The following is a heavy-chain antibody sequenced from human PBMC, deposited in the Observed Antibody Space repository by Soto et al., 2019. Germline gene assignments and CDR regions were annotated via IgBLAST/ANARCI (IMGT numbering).Heavy chain of an antibody. D-gene: IGHD6-13*01. J-gene: IGHJ3*02. CDR3: ARGGYSSQDAFDI. CDR2: IKQDGSEK. V-gene: IGHV3-7*03. Sequence: AGGSLRLSCAASGFTFSSYWMSWVRQAPGKGLEWVANIKQDGSEKYYVDSVKGRFTISRDNAKNSLYLQMNSLRAEDTAVYYCARGGYSSQDAFDIWGQGTMVTVSS. CDR1: GFTFSSYW.